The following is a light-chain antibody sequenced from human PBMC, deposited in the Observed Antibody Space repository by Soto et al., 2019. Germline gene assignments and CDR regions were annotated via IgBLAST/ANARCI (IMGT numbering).Light chain of an antibody. Sequence: DTQVTQSPSFLSASVGDRVTITCRASQDTSRSLGWYQQKPGKAPKLLIYAASTLHSGVPSRFSGSGSGTEFTLTISSLRPEDFATYYCQQLYTYPLTFGGGTKVDIK. CDR3: QQLYTYPLT. CDR2: AAS. V-gene: IGKV1-9*01. J-gene: IGKJ4*02. CDR1: QDTSRS.